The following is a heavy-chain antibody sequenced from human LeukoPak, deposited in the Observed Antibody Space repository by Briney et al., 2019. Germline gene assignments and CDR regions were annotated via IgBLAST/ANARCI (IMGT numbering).Heavy chain of an antibody. CDR1: GFTFSSYA. CDR3: AKDPASVVVVAATKGLHWFDP. CDR2: ISGSGGST. Sequence: PGGSLRLSCAASGFTFSSYAMSWVRQAPGKGLEWVSAISGSGGSTYYADSVKGRFTISRDNSKNTLYPQMNSLRAEDTAVYYCAKDPASVVVVAATKGLHWFDPWGQGTLVTVSS. V-gene: IGHV3-23*01. D-gene: IGHD2-15*01. J-gene: IGHJ5*02.